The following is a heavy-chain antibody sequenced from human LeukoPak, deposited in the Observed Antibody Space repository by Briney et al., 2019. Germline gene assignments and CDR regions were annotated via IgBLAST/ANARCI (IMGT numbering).Heavy chain of an antibody. CDR1: GFTFSGYG. J-gene: IGHJ4*02. Sequence: GGSLRLSCAASGFTFSGYGMHWVRQAPGKGLEWVAVIWYDGSNKYYADSVKGRFTISRDNSKNTLYLQMNSLRAEDTAVYYCAREGASYYDILTGYYRYWGQGTLVTVSS. D-gene: IGHD3-9*01. CDR3: AREGASYYDILTGYYRY. CDR2: IWYDGSNK. V-gene: IGHV3-33*01.